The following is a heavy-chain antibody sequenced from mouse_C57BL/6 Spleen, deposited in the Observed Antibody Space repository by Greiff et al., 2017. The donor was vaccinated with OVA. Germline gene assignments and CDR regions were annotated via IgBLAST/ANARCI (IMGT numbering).Heavy chain of an antibody. Sequence: DVMLVESGGGLVKPGGSLKLSCAASGFTFSSYAMSWVRQTPEKRLEWVATISDGGSYTYYPDNVKGRFTISRDNAKNNLYLQMSHLKSEDTAMYYCARDTTVVARNAMDYWGQGTSVTVSS. J-gene: IGHJ4*01. D-gene: IGHD1-1*01. CDR1: GFTFSSYA. V-gene: IGHV5-4*01. CDR3: ARDTTVVARNAMDY. CDR2: ISDGGSYT.